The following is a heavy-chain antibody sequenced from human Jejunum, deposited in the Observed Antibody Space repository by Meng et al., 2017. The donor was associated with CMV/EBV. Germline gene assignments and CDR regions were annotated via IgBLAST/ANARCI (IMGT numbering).Heavy chain of an antibody. J-gene: IGHJ2*01. CDR3: ARGVDWYFDL. Sequence: RPCTVSGGSISSYYWSWIRQPPGKGLEWIGYIYYSGSTNYNPSLKSRVTISVDTSKNQFSLKLSSVTAADTAVYYCARGVDWYFDLWGRGTLVTVSS. CDR1: GGSISSYY. V-gene: IGHV4-59*01. CDR2: IYYSGST.